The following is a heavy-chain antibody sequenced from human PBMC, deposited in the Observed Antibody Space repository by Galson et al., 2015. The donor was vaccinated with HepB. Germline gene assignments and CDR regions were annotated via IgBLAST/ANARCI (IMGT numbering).Heavy chain of an antibody. D-gene: IGHD5-24*01. CDR2: IVVGGGNT. Sequence: SVKVSCKASGFTFSSSAVQWVRQVRGQRLEWIGWIVVGGGNTNYAQKFQERVTITRDMSTNTVYMELSNLRSEDTAVYYCAAEPMANWFEPWGQGTLVTVSS. V-gene: IGHV1-58*01. CDR1: GFTFSSSA. J-gene: IGHJ5*02. CDR3: AAEPMANWFEP.